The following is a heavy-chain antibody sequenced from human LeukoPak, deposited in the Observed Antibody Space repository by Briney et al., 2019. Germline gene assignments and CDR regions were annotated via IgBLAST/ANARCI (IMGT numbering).Heavy chain of an antibody. Sequence: SQTLSLTCGISGDSVSKNTVGWHWVRQSPSRGLEWLGGTKYRSKWYTDYAVSVKSRITINPDTSKNQFSLQLNSVTPEDTAVYYCARTTSYAFDIWGRGTMVTVSS. CDR2: TKYRSKWYT. V-gene: IGHV6-1*01. J-gene: IGHJ3*02. D-gene: IGHD2/OR15-2a*01. CDR3: ARTTSYAFDI. CDR1: GDSVSKNTVG.